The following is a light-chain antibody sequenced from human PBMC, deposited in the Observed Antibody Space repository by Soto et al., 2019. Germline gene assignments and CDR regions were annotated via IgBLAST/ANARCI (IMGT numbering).Light chain of an antibody. V-gene: IGLV6-57*01. J-gene: IGLJ3*02. Sequence: NFMLTQPHSVSASLGKTVTISCTRSSGSIASNYVQWYQQRPGSSPTTVIYEDNQRPSGVPDRFSGSIDSSSNSASLTISGLKTEDEADYYCQSYDSSTWVFGGGTKLTVL. CDR3: QSYDSSTWV. CDR1: SGSIASNY. CDR2: EDN.